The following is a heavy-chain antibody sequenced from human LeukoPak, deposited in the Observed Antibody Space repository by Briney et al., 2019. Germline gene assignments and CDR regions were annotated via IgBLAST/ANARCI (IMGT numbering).Heavy chain of an antibody. V-gene: IGHV4-39*07. Sequence: SETLSLTCTVSGASISSNDYYWAWFRQPPGKGLEWIGSIHYSGITYYNSSLKSRVTISVDTSKNQFSLKLSSVTAADTAVYYCARSRSSGFADYWGQGTLVTVSS. J-gene: IGHJ4*02. CDR3: ARSRSSGFADY. D-gene: IGHD6-19*01. CDR1: GASISSNDYY. CDR2: IHYSGIT.